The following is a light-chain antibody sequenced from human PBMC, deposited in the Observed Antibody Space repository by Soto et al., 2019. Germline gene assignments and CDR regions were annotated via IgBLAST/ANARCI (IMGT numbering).Light chain of an antibody. J-gene: IGKJ1*01. CDR3: QQFDGYPWT. CDR1: QSISTW. CDR2: DAS. V-gene: IGKV1-5*01. Sequence: DIQMTQSPSILSASVGDRVTITCRASQSISTWLAWYQQKPGKAPKLLIFDASTLQSGVPSRFSGSGSGTEFTLTISSLQPDDSATYSCQQFDGYPWTFGQGTKVEIK.